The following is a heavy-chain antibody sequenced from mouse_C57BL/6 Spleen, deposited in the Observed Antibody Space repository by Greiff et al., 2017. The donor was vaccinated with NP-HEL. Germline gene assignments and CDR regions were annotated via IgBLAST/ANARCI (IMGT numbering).Heavy chain of an antibody. D-gene: IGHD1-1*01. CDR1: GYTFTSYW. Sequence: QVQLQQPGAELVKPGASVKMSCKASGYTFTSYWITWVKQRPGQGLEWIGDIYPGSGSTNHNEKFKSKATLTVDTSSSTAYMQLSSLTSEDSAVYYCARPYYGSSYGWYFDVWGTGTTVTVSS. V-gene: IGHV1-55*01. J-gene: IGHJ1*03. CDR3: ARPYYGSSYGWYFDV. CDR2: IYPGSGST.